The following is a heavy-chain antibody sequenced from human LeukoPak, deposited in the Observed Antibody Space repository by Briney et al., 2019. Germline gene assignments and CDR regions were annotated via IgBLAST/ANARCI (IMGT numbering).Heavy chain of an antibody. D-gene: IGHD6-13*01. V-gene: IGHV4-31*03. CDR1: GDSISSVDYY. CDR2: IYYSGST. CDR3: ASVREATIAPFFDY. J-gene: IGHJ4*02. Sequence: SETLSLTCTVSGDSISSVDYYWTWIRQHPGKGLEWIGCIYYSGSTYYNLSLKSRVIISADTSKNHFSLKLSSVTAADTAVYYCASVREATIAPFFDYWGQGILVTVSS.